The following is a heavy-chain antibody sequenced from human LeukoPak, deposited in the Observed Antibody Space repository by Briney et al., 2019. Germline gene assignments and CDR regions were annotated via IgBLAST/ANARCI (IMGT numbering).Heavy chain of an antibody. Sequence: SETLSLTCAVYGGSFSDYYWTWIRQPPGKGLEWIGEINHSGRANYSPSLKSRVTISVDTSKNQFSLRPSSVTAADTAVYYCARSVSGVESMAIVLTAAWYCIDGWGKGTTVIVSS. V-gene: IGHV4-34*01. CDR1: GGSFSDYY. J-gene: IGHJ6*03. CDR2: INHSGRA. CDR3: ARSVSGVESMAIVLTAAWYCIDG. D-gene: IGHD2/OR15-2a*01.